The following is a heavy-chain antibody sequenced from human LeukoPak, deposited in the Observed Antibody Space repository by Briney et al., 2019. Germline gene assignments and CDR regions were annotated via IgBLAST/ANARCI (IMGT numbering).Heavy chain of an antibody. J-gene: IGHJ5*02. D-gene: IGHD1-26*01. Sequence: GVSLTLSCAASGFTFSPYAMHWVRLAPGKGLEWVAVIRSDATTTQYADSVKGRFTISRDTSQNTVSLQMDSTSPDNAAFYYCTRNTGSHGGPGDSWGQGTLVTVSS. CDR3: TRNTGSHGGPGDS. CDR1: GFTFSPYA. V-gene: IGHV3-30*04. CDR2: IRSDATTT.